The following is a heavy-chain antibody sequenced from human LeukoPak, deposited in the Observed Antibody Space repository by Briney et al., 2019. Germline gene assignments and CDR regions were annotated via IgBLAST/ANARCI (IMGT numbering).Heavy chain of an antibody. V-gene: IGHV4-59*01. Sequence: PSETLSLTCTVSGGSISSYYWSWIRQPPGKGLEWIGYIYYSGSTNYNPSLKSRVIISVDTSKNQFSLKLSSVTAADTAVYYCARDRKPYYDFWSGSPDAFDIWGQGTMVTVSS. J-gene: IGHJ3*02. CDR3: ARDRKPYYDFWSGSPDAFDI. CDR2: IYYSGST. CDR1: GGSISSYY. D-gene: IGHD3-3*01.